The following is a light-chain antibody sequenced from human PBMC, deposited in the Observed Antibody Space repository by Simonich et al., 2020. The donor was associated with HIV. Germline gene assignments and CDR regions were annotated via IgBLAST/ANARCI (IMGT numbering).Light chain of an antibody. J-gene: IGKJ4*01. V-gene: IGKV1-8*01. Sequence: AIRMTQSPSSLSASIGDRVTITCRASQGISSYLAWYQQEAGKAPKRLIYAASTLQSGVPSRFSGSGSGTDFTLTISLQSEDSATYYCQQYYSYPLTFGGGTKVEIK. CDR2: AAS. CDR1: QGISSY. CDR3: QQYYSYPLT.